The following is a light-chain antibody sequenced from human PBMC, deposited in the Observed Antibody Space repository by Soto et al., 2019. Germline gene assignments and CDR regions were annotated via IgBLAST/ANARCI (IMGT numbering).Light chain of an antibody. J-gene: IGKJ1*01. V-gene: IGKV3-20*01. Sequence: EIVLTQSPGTLSLSPGERATLSCRAGQSVSSSYLAWYQQKPGQAPRLLIYGATSRATGIPDRFSGSGSGPDFTLTISRLEPEDFAVYYCQQYGGSPRTFGQGTKVDTK. CDR3: QQYGGSPRT. CDR2: GAT. CDR1: QSVSSSY.